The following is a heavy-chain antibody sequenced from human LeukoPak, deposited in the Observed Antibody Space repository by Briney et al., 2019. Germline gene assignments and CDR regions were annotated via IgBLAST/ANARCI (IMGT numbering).Heavy chain of an antibody. D-gene: IGHD3-22*01. Sequence: SETLSLTCTVSGGSISGYYWNWIRQPAGKGLEWIGRIHFSGSTNYNTSLKSRVTKSVDTSKNQFSLRLTSVTAADTAVYYCARDGSSGANEFDYWGQGTLVTVSS. CDR1: GGSISGYY. J-gene: IGHJ4*02. CDR2: IHFSGST. V-gene: IGHV4-4*07. CDR3: ARDGSSGANEFDY.